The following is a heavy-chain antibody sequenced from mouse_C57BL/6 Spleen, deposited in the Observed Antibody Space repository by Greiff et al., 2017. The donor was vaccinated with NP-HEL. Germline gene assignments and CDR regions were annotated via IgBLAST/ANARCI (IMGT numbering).Heavy chain of an antibody. D-gene: IGHD2-4*01. CDR1: GFTFSDYG. CDR2: ISSGSSTI. J-gene: IGHJ2*01. V-gene: IGHV5-17*01. Sequence: EVKLMESGGGLVKPGGSLKLSCAASGFTFSDYGMHWVRQAPEKGLEWVAYISSGSSTIYYAETVKGRSTISRDNAKNTLCMQMTSLRSEDSVMYYWTRYGDDYGGWDYFDYWGQGTTLTVSS. CDR3: TRYGDDYGGWDYFDY.